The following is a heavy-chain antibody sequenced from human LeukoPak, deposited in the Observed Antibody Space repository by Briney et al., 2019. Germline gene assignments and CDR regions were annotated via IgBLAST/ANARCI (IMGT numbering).Heavy chain of an antibody. CDR3: VREDAHTYYFDF. V-gene: IGHV1-8*01. CDR2: MNPNSGGT. Sequence: ASVKVSCKASGYTFTSYDINWVRQATGQGLEWMGWMNPNSGGTNYAQKFQGRVTMTRDTSTSTVYMDLSSLSSEDTAVYYCVREDAHTYYFDFWGPGTLVTVSS. J-gene: IGHJ4*02. CDR1: GYTFTSYD. D-gene: IGHD2-15*01.